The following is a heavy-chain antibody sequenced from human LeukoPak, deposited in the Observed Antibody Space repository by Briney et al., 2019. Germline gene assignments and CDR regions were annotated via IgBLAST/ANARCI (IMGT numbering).Heavy chain of an antibody. V-gene: IGHV3-23*01. CDR1: GFTFSSYA. D-gene: IGHD5-24*01. J-gene: IGHJ4*02. CDR2: ISGSGGST. Sequence: PGGSLRLSCAASGFTFSSYAMSWVRQAPGKGLEWVSAISGSGGSTYYADSVKGRFTISRDNSKNTLYLQMNSLRAEGTAVYYCAKDLYGDGYAGFDYWGQGTLVTVSS. CDR3: AKDLYGDGYAGFDY.